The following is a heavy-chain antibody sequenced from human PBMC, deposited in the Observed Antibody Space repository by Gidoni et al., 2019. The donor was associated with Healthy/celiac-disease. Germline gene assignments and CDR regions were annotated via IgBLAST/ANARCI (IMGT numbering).Heavy chain of an antibody. V-gene: IGHV4-59*01. J-gene: IGHJ3*02. CDR1: GGSISSYY. D-gene: IGHD2-2*02. Sequence: QVQLQESGPGLVKPSETLSLTCPVSGGSISSYYWSWIRQPPGKGLEWIGYIYYSGSTNYNPSLKSRVTISVDTSKNQFSLKLSSVTAADTAVYYCARGLGYCSSTSCYTRGDDAFDIWGQGTMVTVSS. CDR3: ARGLGYCSSTSCYTRGDDAFDI. CDR2: IYYSGST.